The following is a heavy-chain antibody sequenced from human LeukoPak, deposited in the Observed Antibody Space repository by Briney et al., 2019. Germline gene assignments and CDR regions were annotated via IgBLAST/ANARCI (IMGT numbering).Heavy chain of an antibody. Sequence: SQTLCLTCTVSGGSISRGAYYWSWIRQPPGKGQEWTGHIYYSVSGYYTPSLKSRVTISVETSKNQFSLRLSSVTDAETAVYYFARIDVDIVATRWWGIDYWGQGNLVTVSS. CDR2: IYYSVSG. J-gene: IGHJ4*02. D-gene: IGHD5-12*01. CDR1: GGSISRGAYY. CDR3: ARIDVDIVATRWWGIDY. V-gene: IGHV4-31*03.